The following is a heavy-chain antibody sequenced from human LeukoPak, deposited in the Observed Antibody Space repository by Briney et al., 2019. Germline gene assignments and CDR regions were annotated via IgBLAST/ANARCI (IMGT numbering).Heavy chain of an antibody. Sequence: GGSLRLSCAASGFTFSTYSMNWVRQAPGKGLEWVSYISTSSSTIYYADSVKGRFTISRDTAKNSLYLQMNSLRAEDTAVYYCARDGNFGYDAFDIWGQGTMVTVSS. J-gene: IGHJ3*02. CDR1: GFTFSTYS. CDR2: ISTSSSTI. V-gene: IGHV3-48*01. CDR3: ARDGNFGYDAFDI. D-gene: IGHD3-10*01.